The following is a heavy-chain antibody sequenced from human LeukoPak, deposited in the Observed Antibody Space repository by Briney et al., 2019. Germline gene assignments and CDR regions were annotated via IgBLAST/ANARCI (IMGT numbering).Heavy chain of an antibody. J-gene: IGHJ5*02. CDR3: AKASTYYYDSSGPFDP. V-gene: IGHV3-23*01. CDR2: ISGSGGST. D-gene: IGHD3-22*01. Sequence: GGSLRLSCAASGFTFSSYAMSWVRQAPGKGLEWVSAISGSGGSTYYADSVKGRFTISRDNSKNTLYLQMSSLRAEDTAVYCCAKASTYYYDSSGPFDPWGQGTLVTVSS. CDR1: GFTFSSYA.